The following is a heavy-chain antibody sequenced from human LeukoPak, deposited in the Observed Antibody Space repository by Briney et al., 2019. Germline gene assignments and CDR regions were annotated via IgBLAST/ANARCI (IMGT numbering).Heavy chain of an antibody. Sequence: GASVKVSCKASGYTFTAYYIHWVRQVPGQGLEWMGWINPNNGGTNYVQHRLIMTRDTSTSTVYMELIRLRSEDTAIYYCARDLWAKGGWPRYGMDVWGQGTTVTVSS. J-gene: IGHJ6*02. CDR2: INPNNGGT. V-gene: IGHV1-2*02. CDR3: ARDLWAKGGWPRYGMDV. CDR1: GYTFTAYY. D-gene: IGHD6-19*01.